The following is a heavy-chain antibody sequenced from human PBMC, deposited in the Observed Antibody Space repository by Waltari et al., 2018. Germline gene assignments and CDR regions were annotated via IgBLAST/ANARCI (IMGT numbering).Heavy chain of an antibody. V-gene: IGHV4-59*01. CDR2: VYYSGTT. CDR1: GGSPHSYF. D-gene: IGHD3-22*01. J-gene: IGHJ4*02. Sequence: QMQLQESGPGLVKPSETLSLTCPVSGGSPHSYFWSWIRQPPGKGLEWIGYVYYSGTTNYNPSLKSRVTISVETSKNQFSLRLSSVTAADTAVYYCARDRDNSGYPRLHDWGQGTLVTVSS. CDR3: ARDRDNSGYPRLHD.